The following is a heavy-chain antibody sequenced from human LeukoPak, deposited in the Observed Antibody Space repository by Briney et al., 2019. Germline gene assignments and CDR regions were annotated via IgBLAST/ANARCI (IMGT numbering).Heavy chain of an antibody. V-gene: IGHV3-23*01. J-gene: IGHJ1*01. CDR3: AKGLYSSSWYWKH. CDR2: ISGSGGST. Sequence: GGSLRLSCAASGFTFSSYAMSWVRQAPGKGLEWVSAISGSGGSTYYADSVKGRFTISRDNSKNTLYLQMNSLRAEDTAVYYRAKGLYSSSWYWKHWGQGTLVTVSS. CDR1: GFTFSSYA. D-gene: IGHD6-13*01.